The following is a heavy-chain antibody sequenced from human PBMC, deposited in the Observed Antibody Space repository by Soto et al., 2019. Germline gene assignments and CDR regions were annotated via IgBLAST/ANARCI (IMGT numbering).Heavy chain of an antibody. CDR2: ISGSGGRI. CDR1: GFTFSSFE. J-gene: IGHJ4*02. D-gene: IGHD3-22*01. V-gene: IGHV3-23*01. Sequence: GGSLRLSCVGSGFTFSSFEMNWVRQAPGKGLEWVSYISGSGGRIHYADSVKGRFTISRDNSKNTLYLQMNSLRAEDTAVYYCAKDPEYYYDSSGYYFDYWGQGTLVTVSS. CDR3: AKDPEYYYDSSGYYFDY.